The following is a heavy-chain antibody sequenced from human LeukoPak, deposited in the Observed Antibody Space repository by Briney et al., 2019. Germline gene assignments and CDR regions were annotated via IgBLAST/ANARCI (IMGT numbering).Heavy chain of an antibody. CDR2: INPNSGGT. V-gene: IGHV1-2*02. Sequence: ASVKVSCKASGYTFTGYYMHWVRQAPGQGLEWMGWINPNSGGTNYAQKFQGRVTMTRDTSISTAYMELSRLRSDDTAVYYCARAGRKSRGVDLVRKKETGYYYYMDVWGKGTTVTVSS. CDR1: GYTFTGYY. J-gene: IGHJ6*03. D-gene: IGHD3-10*02. CDR3: ARAGRKSRGVDLVRKKETGYYYYMDV.